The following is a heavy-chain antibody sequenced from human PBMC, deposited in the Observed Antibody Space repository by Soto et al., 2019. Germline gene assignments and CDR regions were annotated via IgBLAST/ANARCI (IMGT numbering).Heavy chain of an antibody. CDR1: GGSIGSSSYY. V-gene: IGHV4-39*01. D-gene: IGHD3-10*01. CDR3: ARHGSGSYYSWFDP. CDR2: IYYSGTT. J-gene: IGHJ5*02. Sequence: QLQLQESGPGLVKPSETLSLTCTVSGGSIGSSSYYWGCIRQPPGKGREWIGTIYYSGTTYYNPSLKSRVTISVDTSNNQFSLKLSSVTAADTAVYYCARHGSGSYYSWFDPWGQGTLVIVSS.